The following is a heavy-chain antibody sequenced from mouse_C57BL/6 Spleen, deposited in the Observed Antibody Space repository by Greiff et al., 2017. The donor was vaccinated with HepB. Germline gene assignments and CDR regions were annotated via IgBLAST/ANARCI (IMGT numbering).Heavy chain of an antibody. D-gene: IGHD1-1*01. Sequence: VQLVESGPELVKPGASVKLSCKASGYTFTSYDIHWVKQRPGQGLEWIGWIYPRDGSTKYNEKFKGKATLTVDTSSSTAYMELHSLTSEDSAVYFCARVGATVPFAYWGQGTLVTVSS. J-gene: IGHJ3*01. CDR3: ARVGATVPFAY. CDR2: IYPRDGST. CDR1: GYTFTSYD. V-gene: IGHV1-85*01.